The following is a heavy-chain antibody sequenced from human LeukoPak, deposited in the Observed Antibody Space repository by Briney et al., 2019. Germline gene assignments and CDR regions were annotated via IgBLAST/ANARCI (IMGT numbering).Heavy chain of an antibody. V-gene: IGHV3-74*01. CDR2: INSDGSST. J-gene: IGHJ5*02. CDR3: AKDWCSGGSCYEDSGWFDP. CDR1: GFTFSSYW. D-gene: IGHD2-15*01. Sequence: QSGGSLRLSCAASGFTFSSYWMHWVRQAPGKGLVWVSRINSDGSSTNYADSVKGRFTISRDNAKNSLYLQMNSLRAEDTAVYYCAKDWCSGGSCYEDSGWFDPWGQGTLVTVYS.